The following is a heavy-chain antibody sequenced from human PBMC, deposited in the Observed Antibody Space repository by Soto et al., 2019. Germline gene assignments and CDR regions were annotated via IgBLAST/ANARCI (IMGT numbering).Heavy chain of an antibody. J-gene: IGHJ4*02. D-gene: IGHD3-3*01. Sequence: QVQLQESGPGLVKPSQTLSLTCTVSGGSISSGDYYWSWIRQPPGKGLEWIGYIDYSGSTYYNPSLRSRLTISVGTSKNQFSLRLSSVTAADTAVYYCARGGRTVFGRYFDYWGQGTLVTVSS. CDR3: ARGGRTVFGRYFDY. CDR2: IDYSGST. CDR1: GGSISSGDYY. V-gene: IGHV4-30-4*01.